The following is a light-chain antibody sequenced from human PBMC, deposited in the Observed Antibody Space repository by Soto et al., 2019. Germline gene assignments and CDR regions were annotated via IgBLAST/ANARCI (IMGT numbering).Light chain of an antibody. CDR1: SSNIGAGYH. Sequence: QSVLTQPPSVSGAPGQRVTISCTGSSSNIGAGYHVHWYQQLPGTAPKLLIHGNSNRPSGLPDRFSGSKSGTSASLAITGLQAEDEADYYCQSYDSSLSGWVFGGGTKLTVL. CDR3: QSYDSSLSGWV. CDR2: GNS. J-gene: IGLJ3*02. V-gene: IGLV1-40*01.